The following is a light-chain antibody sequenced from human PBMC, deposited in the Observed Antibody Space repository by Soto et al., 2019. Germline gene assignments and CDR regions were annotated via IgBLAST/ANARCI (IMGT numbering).Light chain of an antibody. CDR1: QAIRND. CDR3: LQHNNYPRT. J-gene: IGKJ1*01. V-gene: IGKV1-17*01. Sequence: DIQMTQSPSSLSASVGDRVTITCRASQAIRNDLAWYQQKPGKAPKRLIYAASSLQSGVPSRFSGSGSGTEFTLTISSLQPEDFATYYCLQHNNYPRTFGQGTKVEIK. CDR2: AAS.